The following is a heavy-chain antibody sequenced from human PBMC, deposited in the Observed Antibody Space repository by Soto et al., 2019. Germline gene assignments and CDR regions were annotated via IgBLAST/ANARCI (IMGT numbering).Heavy chain of an antibody. CDR2: IYWYDDK. J-gene: IGHJ4*02. V-gene: IGHV2-5*01. CDR3: AHRRSPAVQNWNSGYFAF. CDR1: GFSLSSSGVG. Sequence: QITLKESGPTRVKPTQTLTLTCIFSGFSLSSSGVGVGWIRQPPGKALEWLAFIYWYDDKRYSPSLRSRLTITKDTSKNQVVLTMSNMDPLATATYYRAHRRSPAVQNWNSGYFAFCGQGPLVTVSS. D-gene: IGHD1-7*01.